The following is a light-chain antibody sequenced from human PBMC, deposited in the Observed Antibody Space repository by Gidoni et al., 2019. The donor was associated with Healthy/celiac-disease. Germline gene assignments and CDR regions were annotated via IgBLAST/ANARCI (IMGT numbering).Light chain of an antibody. CDR1: SSDVGGYNY. V-gene: IGLV2-8*01. Sequence: QSALTQPPSASGSPGQSVTISCTGTSSDVGGYNYVSWYQQQPGKAPKLMIYNLSKRPSVVPYRFSGSKSGNTASLTVSGLQSEDEADYYCSSYAGSNNPYVFGTGTKVTVL. CDR2: NLS. J-gene: IGLJ1*01. CDR3: SSYAGSNNPYV.